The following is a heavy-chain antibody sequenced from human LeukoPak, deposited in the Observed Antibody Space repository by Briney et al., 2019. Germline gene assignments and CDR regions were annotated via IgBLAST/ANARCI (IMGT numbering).Heavy chain of an antibody. CDR3: ARDGVSSSWSSFDY. CDR1: GYSFSDYY. D-gene: IGHD6-13*01. Sequence: ASVKVSCKASGYSFSDYYMHWVRQAPGQGLEWMGWISAYKGNTDYAQRLQGRVTMTTDTSTSTAYMELRSLRSDDTAVYYCARDGVSSSWSSFDYWGQGTLVTVSS. CDR2: ISAYKGNT. V-gene: IGHV1-18*01. J-gene: IGHJ4*02.